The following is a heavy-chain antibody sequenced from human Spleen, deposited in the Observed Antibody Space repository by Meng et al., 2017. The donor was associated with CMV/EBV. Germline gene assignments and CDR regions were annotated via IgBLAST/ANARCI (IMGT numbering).Heavy chain of an antibody. J-gene: IGHJ4*02. Sequence: GESLKISCAASGFTFDDYGMSWVRQAPGKGLEWVSGINWNGGSTGYADSVKGRFTISRDNAKNSLYLQMNSLRAEDTALYHCARGTRGYSYGWGYYFDYWGQGTLVTVSS. CDR1: GFTFDDYG. D-gene: IGHD5-18*01. CDR2: INWNGGST. V-gene: IGHV3-20*01. CDR3: ARGTRGYSYGWGYYFDY.